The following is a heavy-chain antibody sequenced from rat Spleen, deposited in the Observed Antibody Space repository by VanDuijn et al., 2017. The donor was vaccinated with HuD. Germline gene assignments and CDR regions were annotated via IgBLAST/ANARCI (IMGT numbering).Heavy chain of an antibody. J-gene: IGHJ2*01. Sequence: EVQLVESGGGLVQPGRSLKLSCTASGFTLSDYYMAWVRQAPTKGLEWVATISYGDSSGHSGTYYRDSVKGRFTISRDNAKSTLYLQMNSLRSEDTATYYCTRAVRRALDYWGQGVMVTVSS. CDR3: TRAVRRALDY. V-gene: IGHV5-7*01. CDR2: ISYGDSSGHSGT. CDR1: GFTLSDYY. D-gene: IGHD1-11*01.